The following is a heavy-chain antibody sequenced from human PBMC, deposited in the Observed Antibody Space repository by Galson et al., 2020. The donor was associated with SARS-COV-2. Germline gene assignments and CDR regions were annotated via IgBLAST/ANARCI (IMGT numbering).Heavy chain of an antibody. CDR3: ARSLLVWFGESLAVHGLDV. Sequence: SETLSLTCSVSSDSISSYYWSWIRRPPGKGLEWIGYVYDSGSTNYNPSLKSRVTMSLDTSKNQLSLKVRSVTAADTAVYYCARSLLVWFGESLAVHGLDVWGQVTTVSVSS. CDR2: VYDSGST. D-gene: IGHD3-10*01. J-gene: IGHJ6*02. V-gene: IGHV4-59*01. CDR1: SDSISSYY.